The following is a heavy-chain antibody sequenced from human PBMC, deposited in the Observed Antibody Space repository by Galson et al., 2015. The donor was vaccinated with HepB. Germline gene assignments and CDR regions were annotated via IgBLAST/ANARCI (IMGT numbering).Heavy chain of an antibody. D-gene: IGHD6-19*01. CDR1: GYTFTSYL. V-gene: IGHV1-18*01. J-gene: IGHJ4*02. CDR3: AKSVSSGWYFDY. CDR2: ISAYNGDT. Sequence: SVKVSCKGSGYTFTSYLISWVRQAPGQGLEWMGWISAYNGDTKYAQNLQGRVTMTTDTSTATAYMELRSLRSDDTAVYYCAKSVSSGWYFDYWGQGTLVTVSS.